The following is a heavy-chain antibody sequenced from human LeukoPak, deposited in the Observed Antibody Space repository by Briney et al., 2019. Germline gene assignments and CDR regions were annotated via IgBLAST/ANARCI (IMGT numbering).Heavy chain of an antibody. CDR3: ARRTGVEWFDP. CDR1: GYSFTSYW. J-gene: IGHJ5*02. Sequence: GESLKISCKGSGYSFTSYWISWVRQMPGKGLEWMGRIDPSDSYTKYSPSFQGHVTISADKSINTAYLQWNSLKASDTAMYYCARRTGVEWFDPWGQGTLVTVSS. V-gene: IGHV5-10-1*01. D-gene: IGHD7-27*01. CDR2: IDPSDSYT.